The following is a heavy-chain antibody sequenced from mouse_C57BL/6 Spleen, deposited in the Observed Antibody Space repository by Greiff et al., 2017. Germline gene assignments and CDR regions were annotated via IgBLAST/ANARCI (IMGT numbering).Heavy chain of an antibody. D-gene: IGHD1-1*01. CDR1: GFTFSSYA. Sequence: EVNVVESGGGLVKPGGSLKLSCAASGFTFSSYAMSWVRQTPEKRLEWVATISDGGSYTYYPDNVKGRFTISRDNAKNNLYLQMSHLKSEDTAMYYCARADYYGSSWYFDVWGTGTTVTVSS. V-gene: IGHV5-4*03. CDR3: ARADYYGSSWYFDV. J-gene: IGHJ1*03. CDR2: ISDGGSYT.